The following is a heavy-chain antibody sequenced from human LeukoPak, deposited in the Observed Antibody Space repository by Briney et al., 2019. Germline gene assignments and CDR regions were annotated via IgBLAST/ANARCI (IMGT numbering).Heavy chain of an antibody. V-gene: IGHV4-34*01. Sequence: SETLSLXCAVYGGSFSGYYWSWIRQPPGKGLEWIGEINHSGSTNYNPSLKSRVTISVDTSKNQFSLKLSSVTAADTAVYYCARVSGWYFGFDYWGQGTLVTVSS. CDR3: ARVSGWYFGFDY. J-gene: IGHJ4*02. D-gene: IGHD6-19*01. CDR2: INHSGST. CDR1: GGSFSGYY.